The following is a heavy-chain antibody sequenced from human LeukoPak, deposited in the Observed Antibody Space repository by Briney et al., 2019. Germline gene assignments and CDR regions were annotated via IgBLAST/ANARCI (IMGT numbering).Heavy chain of an antibody. J-gene: IGHJ4*02. D-gene: IGHD4-17*01. CDR2: ISSSSSFI. V-gene: IGHV3-21*06. CDR1: GFTFNHFA. CDR3: ARDLTTVTTGYFDY. Sequence: GSLRLSCAASGFTFNHFAMTWVRQAPGKGLEWVSSISSSSSFIYYADSVKGRFTISRDNAKNSLYLQMNSLRAEDTAVYYCARDLTTVTTGYFDYWGQGTLVTVSS.